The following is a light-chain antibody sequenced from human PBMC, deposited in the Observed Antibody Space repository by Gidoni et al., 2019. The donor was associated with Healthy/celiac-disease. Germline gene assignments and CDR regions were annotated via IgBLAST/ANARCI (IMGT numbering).Light chain of an antibody. J-gene: IGKJ2*01. Sequence: VITQSPDPLALSLGERATINRKSSQSVLYNSNNKNYLAWYQQKPGQPPKLLIYWASTRESGVPDRFSGSGSGTDFTLTISSLQAEDVAVYYCQQYYSTPHTFGQGTKLEIK. CDR1: QSVLYNSNNKNY. CDR2: WAS. CDR3: QQYYSTPHT. V-gene: IGKV4-1*01.